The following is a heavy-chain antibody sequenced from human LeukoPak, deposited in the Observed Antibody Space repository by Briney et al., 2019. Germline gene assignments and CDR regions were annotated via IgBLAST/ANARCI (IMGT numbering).Heavy chain of an antibody. D-gene: IGHD6-6*01. CDR2: IYYSGST. CDR1: GGSISSYY. CDR3: ARATYSSSPNFDY. J-gene: IGHJ4*02. V-gene: IGHV4-59*12. Sequence: PSETLSLTCTVSGGSISSYYWSWIRQPPGKGLEWIGYIYYSGSTNYNPSLKSRVTMSVDTSKNQFSLKLSSVTAADTAVYYCARATYSSSPNFDYWGQGTLVTVSS.